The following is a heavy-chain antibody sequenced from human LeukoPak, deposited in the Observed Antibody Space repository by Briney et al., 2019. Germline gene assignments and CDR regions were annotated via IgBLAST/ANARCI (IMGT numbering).Heavy chain of an antibody. CDR2: ISTDGNDK. Sequence: GGSLRLSCAASGFTFSGYAMHWVRQAPGKGLEWLTVISTDGNDKHYADSVKGRFTVSRDNSKSTLFLQMNNLRTEDTAVYYCAKDTSVSADYYFDYWGQGTLVTVSS. D-gene: IGHD3-16*01. CDR3: AKDTSVSADYYFDY. J-gene: IGHJ4*02. V-gene: IGHV3-30*04. CDR1: GFTFSGYA.